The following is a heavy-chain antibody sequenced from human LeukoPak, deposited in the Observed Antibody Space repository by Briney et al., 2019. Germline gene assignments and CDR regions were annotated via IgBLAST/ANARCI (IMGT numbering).Heavy chain of an antibody. CDR1: GGSISKQY. CDR3: TRDSGTTGEVKFDS. D-gene: IGHD3-10*01. CDR2: IYGDGTI. Sequence: SETLSLTCTVSGGSISKQYWTWVRQSAGKGLEWIGRIYGDGTITYNPSLKSRVTMSVDTSKNQFSLRLTSVTAADTAMYYCTRDSGTTGEVKFDSWGQGTLVTVSS. V-gene: IGHV4-4*07. J-gene: IGHJ5*01.